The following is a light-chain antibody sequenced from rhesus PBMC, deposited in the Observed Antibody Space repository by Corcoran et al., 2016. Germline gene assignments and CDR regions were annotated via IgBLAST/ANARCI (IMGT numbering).Light chain of an antibody. J-gene: IGKJ1*01. CDR2: QVS. Sequence: DVVMTQSQLSLPITPGQPASISCRSTQSLVHSNGNTYWSWYQQKPGQPRRRLIYQVSTRDSGVPDRFSGSGAWTDFTLKICIVESGDIRIYYCGQGTTVPWTFGQGTKVELK. CDR3: GQGTTVPWT. V-gene: IGKV2-65*01. CDR1: QSLVHSNGNTY.